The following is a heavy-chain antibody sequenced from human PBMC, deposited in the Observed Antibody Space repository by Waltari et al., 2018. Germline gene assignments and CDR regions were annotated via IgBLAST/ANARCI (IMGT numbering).Heavy chain of an antibody. D-gene: IGHD4-17*01. V-gene: IGHV4-38-2*01. CDR3: ASTTVTREHYFDY. J-gene: IGHJ4*02. Sequence: QEQLQESGPGLVKPSETLSLTCAVSGYSISSGYYWGWIRQPPGKGLEWIGSIYHSGSTYYNPSLKSRVTISVDTSKNQFSLKLSSVTAADTAVYYCASTTVTREHYFDYWGQGTLVTVSS. CDR2: IYHSGST. CDR1: GYSISSGYY.